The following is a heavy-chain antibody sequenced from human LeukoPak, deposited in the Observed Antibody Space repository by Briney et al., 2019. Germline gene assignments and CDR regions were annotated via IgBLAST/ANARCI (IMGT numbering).Heavy chain of an antibody. V-gene: IGHV3-7*03. CDR3: ARGLGWYRFDS. CDR2: INQDGSEK. Sequence: GGSLRLSCVDSGYTSSSHLTSAARQAPGKGLEWVAIINQDGSEKNYVDSVRGRFSISRDNAKNSLYLQMNSVRAEDTAVSYCARGLGWYRFDSWGQGTVVTVSS. D-gene: IGHD6-19*01. J-gene: IGHJ4*02. CDR1: GYTSSSHL.